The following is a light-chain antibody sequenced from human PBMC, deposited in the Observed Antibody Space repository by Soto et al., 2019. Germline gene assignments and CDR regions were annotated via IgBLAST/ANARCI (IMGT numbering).Light chain of an antibody. CDR2: DAS. Sequence: DIQMTQSPSSLSASVGDRVTITCQSSQYISNYLNWYQQKPGKAPTLLIYDASNLEKGVPSRFSGSGSGTDFTLTISSLQPDDIATYYCQQYDNLPYTFGQGTKLEIK. V-gene: IGKV1-33*01. CDR3: QQYDNLPYT. CDR1: QYISNY. J-gene: IGKJ2*01.